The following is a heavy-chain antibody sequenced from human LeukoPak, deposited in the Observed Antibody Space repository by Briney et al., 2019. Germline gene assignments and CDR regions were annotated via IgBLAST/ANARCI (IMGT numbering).Heavy chain of an antibody. CDR1: GFTFDDYA. J-gene: IGHJ6*02. V-gene: IGHV3-9*01. CDR3: AKSVSFGDYYYYGMDV. CDR2: ISWNSGSI. D-gene: IGHD2/OR15-2a*01. Sequence: GRSLRLSCAASGFTFDDYAMHWVRQAPGKGLEWGSGISWNSGSIGYADSVKGRFTISRDNAKNSLYLQMNSLRAEDTALYYCAKSVSFGDYYYYGMDVWGQGTTVTVSS.